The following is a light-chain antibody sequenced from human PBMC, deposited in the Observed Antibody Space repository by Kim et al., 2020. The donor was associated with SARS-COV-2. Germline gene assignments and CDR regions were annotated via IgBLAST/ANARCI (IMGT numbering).Light chain of an antibody. Sequence: GQSITISCPGTSSDVGGYNYVSLYQQHPGKAPKLMIYDVSNRPSGASNRFSGSKSGNTASLTISGLQAEDEADYYCSSYTSSNTLVFGGGTQLTVL. CDR3: SSYTSSNTLV. CDR1: SSDVGGYNY. CDR2: DVS. V-gene: IGLV2-14*03. J-gene: IGLJ7*01.